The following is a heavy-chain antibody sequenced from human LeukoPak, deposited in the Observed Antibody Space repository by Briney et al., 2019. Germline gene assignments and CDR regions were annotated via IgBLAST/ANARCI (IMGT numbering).Heavy chain of an antibody. CDR3: ARVLGEPQYYYCYGMDV. J-gene: IGHJ6*02. V-gene: IGHV3-74*01. CDR1: GFTFSRFW. Sequence: GGSLRLSCAASGFTFSRFWFHWVRQVPGKGLVWVSRINPDASVTTYADSVKGRFTISRDNTKNTLYLQMNSLRAEDTAVYYCARVLGEPQYYYCYGMDVWGQGTTVTVSS. D-gene: IGHD1-26*01. CDR2: INPDASVT.